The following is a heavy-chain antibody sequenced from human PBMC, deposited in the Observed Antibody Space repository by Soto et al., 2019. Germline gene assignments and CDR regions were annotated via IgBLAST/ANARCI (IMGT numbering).Heavy chain of an antibody. J-gene: IGHJ6*04. Sequence: SETLSLTCAVYGGSFSGYYWSWIRQPPGKGLEWIGEINHSGSTNYNPSLKSRVTISVDTSKNQFSLKLSSVTAADTAVYYCARGGSNRSSWYVGYYYYCGMDVWGKGTKVT. CDR3: ARGGSNRSSWYVGYYYYCGMDV. CDR1: GGSFSGYY. D-gene: IGHD6-13*01. V-gene: IGHV4-34*01. CDR2: INHSGST.